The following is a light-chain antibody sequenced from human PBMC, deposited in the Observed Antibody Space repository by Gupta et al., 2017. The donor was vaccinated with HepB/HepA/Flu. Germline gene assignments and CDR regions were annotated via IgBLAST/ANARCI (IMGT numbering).Light chain of an antibody. Sequence: EIVLTQSPGTLSLSPGERATLSCRASQSVSNSYLAWYQQKPGQAPRLLIYGASSRATGTPDRFSGSGSGTGFTLTISRLEPEDFAVYYCQQYGSSPPLTFGGGTKVEIK. V-gene: IGKV3-20*01. J-gene: IGKJ4*01. CDR3: QQYGSSPPLT. CDR1: QSVSNSY. CDR2: GAS.